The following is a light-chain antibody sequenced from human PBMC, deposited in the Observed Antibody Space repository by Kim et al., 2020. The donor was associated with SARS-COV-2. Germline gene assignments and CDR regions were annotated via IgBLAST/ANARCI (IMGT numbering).Light chain of an antibody. V-gene: IGLV2-14*01. CDR1: SSDVGVYNF. Sequence: QSALTQPASVSGSPGQSITISCTGTSSDVGVYNFVSWYQQHPGEVPKVIIYDVNQRPSGSSDRFSGSKPGNTASLTISGLRAEDEADYYCTSFTTSLTWVFGGGTQLTVL. CDR3: TSFTTSLTWV. J-gene: IGLJ3*02. CDR2: DVN.